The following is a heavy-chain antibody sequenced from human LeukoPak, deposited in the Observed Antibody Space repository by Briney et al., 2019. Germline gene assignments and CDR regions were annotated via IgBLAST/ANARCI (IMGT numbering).Heavy chain of an antibody. D-gene: IGHD1-7*01. Sequence: ASVKVSCKASGGTFSSYAISWVRQAPGQGLEWMGRIIPIFGTANYAQKFQGRVTITTDESTSTAYMELSSLRSEDTAVYYCARRRQNWNYSRAWFDPWSQGTLVTVSS. V-gene: IGHV1-69*05. CDR1: GGTFSSYA. CDR3: ARRRQNWNYSRAWFDP. CDR2: IIPIFGTA. J-gene: IGHJ5*02.